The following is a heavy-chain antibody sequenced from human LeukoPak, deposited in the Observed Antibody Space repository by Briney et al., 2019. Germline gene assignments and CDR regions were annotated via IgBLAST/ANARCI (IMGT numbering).Heavy chain of an antibody. V-gene: IGHV4-61*02. CDR3: ARDTRNWNDVRAFDI. J-gene: IGHJ3*02. CDR1: GGSISSGSYY. CDR2: IYTSGST. D-gene: IGHD1-1*01. Sequence: PSETLSLTCTVSGGSISSGSYYWSWIRQPAGKGLEWIGRIYTSGSTNYSPSLKSRVTISVDTSKNQFSLKLSSVTAADTAVYYCARDTRNWNDVRAFDIWGQGTMVTVSS.